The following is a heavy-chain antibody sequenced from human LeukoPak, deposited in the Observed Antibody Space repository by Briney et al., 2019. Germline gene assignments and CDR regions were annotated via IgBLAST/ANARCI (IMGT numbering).Heavy chain of an antibody. Sequence: NPSQTLSLTCTVSGGSISSYYWSWIRQPPGKGLEWIGYIYYSGSTNYNPSLKSRVTISVDTSKNQFSLKLSSVTAADTAVYYCARHYYDSSGYLDNAFDIWGQGTMVTVSS. CDR1: GGSISSYY. CDR2: IYYSGST. CDR3: ARHYYDSSGYLDNAFDI. V-gene: IGHV4-59*08. D-gene: IGHD3-22*01. J-gene: IGHJ3*02.